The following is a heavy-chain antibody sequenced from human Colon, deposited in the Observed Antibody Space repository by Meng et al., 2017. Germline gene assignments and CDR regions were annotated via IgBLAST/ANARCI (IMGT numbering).Heavy chain of an antibody. J-gene: IGHJ4*02. CDR3: ANIRDRSFSDS. D-gene: IGHD1-26*01. Sequence: QVPLQQWGAGLLKPSETLSLTCAVSGESISTFYWAWIRQSPGKGLEWIGEINHAGTAYYNPSLKSRVTLSIDTSRNQFSLNLRSVTAADTAVYYCANIRDRSFSDSWGQGTLVTVSS. V-gene: IGHV4-34*01. CDR2: INHAGTA. CDR1: GESISTFY.